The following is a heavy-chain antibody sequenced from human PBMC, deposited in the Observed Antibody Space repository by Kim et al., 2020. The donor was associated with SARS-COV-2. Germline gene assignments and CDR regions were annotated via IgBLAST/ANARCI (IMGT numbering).Heavy chain of an antibody. V-gene: IGHV4-39*01. CDR1: GGSISSSSYY. CDR3: ARMAVLRYFDWLYYYYGMDV. J-gene: IGHJ6*02. D-gene: IGHD3-9*01. CDR2: IYYSGST. Sequence: SETLSLTCTVSGGSISSSSYYWGWIRQPPGKGLEWIVSIYYSGSTYYNPSLKSRVTISVDTSKNQFSLKLSSVTAADTAVYYCARMAVLRYFDWLYYYYGMDVWGQGTTVTVSS.